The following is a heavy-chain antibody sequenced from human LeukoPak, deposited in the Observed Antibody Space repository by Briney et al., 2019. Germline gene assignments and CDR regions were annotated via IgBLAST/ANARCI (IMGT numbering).Heavy chain of an antibody. J-gene: IGHJ4*02. CDR1: GFTFSSYA. V-gene: IGHV3-21*01. CDR2: ISSSSSYI. CDR3: AKDRYSSSWYYFDN. Sequence: GGSLRLSCATSGFTFSSYAMSWVRQAPGKGLEWVSSISSSSSYIYYADSVKGRFTISRDNAKNSPYLQMNSLRAEDTAVYYCAKDRYSSSWYYFDNWGQGTLVTVPS. D-gene: IGHD6-13*01.